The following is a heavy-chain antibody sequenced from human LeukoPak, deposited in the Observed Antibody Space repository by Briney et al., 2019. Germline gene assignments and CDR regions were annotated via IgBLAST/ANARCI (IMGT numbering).Heavy chain of an antibody. D-gene: IGHD2-2*01. CDR1: GGSFSGYY. J-gene: IGHJ6*03. CDR3: ARVGLYCSSTSCPYYYYYYMDV. V-gene: IGHV4-34*01. Sequence: SETLSLTCAVYGGSFSGYYWSWIRQPPGKGLEWIGEINHSGSTNYNPSLKSRVTISVDTSKNQFSLKLSSVTAADTAVYYCARVGLYCSSTSCPYYYYYYMDVWGKGTTVTVPS. CDR2: INHSGST.